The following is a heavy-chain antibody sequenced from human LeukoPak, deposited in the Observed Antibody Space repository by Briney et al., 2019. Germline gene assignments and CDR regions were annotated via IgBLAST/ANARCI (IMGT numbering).Heavy chain of an antibody. V-gene: IGHV5-51*01. CDR3: ARHTSGYGDYGVVDY. CDR2: IYPGDSDT. CDR1: GYIFTSYW. D-gene: IGHD4-17*01. J-gene: IGHJ4*02. Sequence: GESLKISCQGSGYIFTSYWITWVRQMPGKGLEWMGIIYPGDSDTKYSPSFQGQVTISADKSISTAYLQWSSLKASDTAMYYCARHTSGYGDYGVVDYWGQGTLVTVSS.